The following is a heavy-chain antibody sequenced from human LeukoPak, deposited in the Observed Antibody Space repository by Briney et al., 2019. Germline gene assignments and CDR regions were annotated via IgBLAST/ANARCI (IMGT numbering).Heavy chain of an antibody. D-gene: IGHD3-22*01. CDR1: GFTFSNYA. V-gene: IGHV3-30*01. J-gene: IGHJ4*02. CDR3: ARDYHDSSGYGQHCDY. Sequence: GRSLRLPCAASGFTFSNYAMHWVRQTPGKGLEWVAVISYDGSDKYYADSVRGRFTISRDNSKNTLHLQMNSLAAEDTAVYYCARDYHDSSGYGQHCDYWGQGTLVTVSS. CDR2: ISYDGSDK.